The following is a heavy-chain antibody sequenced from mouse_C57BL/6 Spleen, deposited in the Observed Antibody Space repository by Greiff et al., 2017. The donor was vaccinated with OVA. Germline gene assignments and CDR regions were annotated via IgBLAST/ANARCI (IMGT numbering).Heavy chain of an antibody. CDR1: GYTFTSYW. Sequence: QVQLQQPGAELVRPGSSVKLSCKASGYTFTSYWMHWVKQRPIQGLEWIGNIDPSDSETHYNQKFKDKATLTVDKSSSTAYMQLSSLTSEDSAVYYCARWDGYYSYYFGYWGQGTTLTVSS. D-gene: IGHD2-3*01. CDR2: IDPSDSET. J-gene: IGHJ2*01. V-gene: IGHV1-52*01. CDR3: ARWDGYYSYYFGY.